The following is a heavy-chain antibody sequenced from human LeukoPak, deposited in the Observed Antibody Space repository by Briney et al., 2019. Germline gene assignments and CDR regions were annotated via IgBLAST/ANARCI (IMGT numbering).Heavy chain of an antibody. CDR3: AKGSGSYYNTLDY. CDR1: GFTFSDYA. V-gene: IGHV3-64*01. J-gene: IGHJ4*02. CDR2: ISSNGGSI. D-gene: IGHD3-10*01. Sequence: GGSLRLSCAASGFTFSDYAMHWVRQAPGKELEYVSAISSNGGSIDYANSVKGRFTISRDNSKNTLYLQMNSLRAEDTAVYYCAKGSGSYYNTLDYWGQGTLVTVSS.